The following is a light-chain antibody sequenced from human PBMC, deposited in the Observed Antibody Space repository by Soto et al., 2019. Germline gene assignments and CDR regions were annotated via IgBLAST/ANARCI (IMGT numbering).Light chain of an antibody. Sequence: DTVLTQSAGTLSLSPGERATLSCRASQSVSSPYLAWYQQKPGQAPRLLIYATSSRATGIPERFSGSGSGTDFTLTISRLEPEDFAVYYCQQSGRTFGQGTKVDIK. V-gene: IGKV3-20*01. CDR2: ATS. J-gene: IGKJ1*01. CDR3: QQSGRT. CDR1: QSVSSPY.